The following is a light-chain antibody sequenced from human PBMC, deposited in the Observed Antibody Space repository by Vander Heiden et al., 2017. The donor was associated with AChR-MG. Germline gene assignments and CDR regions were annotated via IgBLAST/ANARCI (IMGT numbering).Light chain of an antibody. CDR1: QSMSSNY. V-gene: IGKV3-20*01. J-gene: IGKJ4*01. CDR3: HQDGSSPLT. Sequence: VLTQSPRPLSLSPGETVTLSCRASQSMSSNYLAWYQHRPGQAPTLLIYGASIRATGIPARFSGSGSGTDFTLTISRLEPEDFAVYYCHQDGSSPLTFGRRTRVEIK. CDR2: GAS.